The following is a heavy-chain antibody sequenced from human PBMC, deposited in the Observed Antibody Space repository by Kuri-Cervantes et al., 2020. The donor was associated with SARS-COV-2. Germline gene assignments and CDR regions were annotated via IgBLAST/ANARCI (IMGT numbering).Heavy chain of an antibody. J-gene: IGHJ4*02. Sequence: LSLTCAASGFTFSSYSMNWVRQAPGKGLEWVSSISSSSSYIYYADSVKGRFTISRDNAKNSLYLQMNSLRAEDAAVYYCARDRGEDIVVMVAASAYDYWGQGTLVTVSS. D-gene: IGHD2-15*01. CDR2: ISSSSSYI. CDR1: GFTFSSYS. V-gene: IGHV3-21*01. CDR3: ARDRGEDIVVMVAASAYDY.